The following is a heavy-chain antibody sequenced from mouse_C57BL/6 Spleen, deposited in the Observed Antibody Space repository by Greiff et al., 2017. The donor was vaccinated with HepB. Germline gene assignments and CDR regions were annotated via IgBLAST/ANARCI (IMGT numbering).Heavy chain of an antibody. D-gene: IGHD1-1*01. V-gene: IGHV5-9-1*02. Sequence: EVQLVESGEGLVKPGGSLKLSCAASGFTFSSYAMSWVRQTPEKRLEWVAYISSGGDYIYYADTVKGRFTISRDNARNTLYLQMSSLKSEDTAMYYCTRDGYGSEYFDVWGTGTTVTVSS. CDR1: GFTFSSYA. J-gene: IGHJ1*03. CDR2: ISSGGDYI. CDR3: TRDGYGSEYFDV.